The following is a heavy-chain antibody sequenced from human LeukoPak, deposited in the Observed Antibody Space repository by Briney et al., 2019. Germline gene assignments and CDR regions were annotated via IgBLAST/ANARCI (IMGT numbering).Heavy chain of an antibody. D-gene: IGHD3-10*01. Sequence: SETLSLTCAVYGGSFIGYYWSWIRQPPGKGLEWIGEINHFGSTNYNPSLKSRVTISVDTSKNQFSLKLSSVTAADTAVYYCAGNYYGSGSYYSEDRYWGQGTLVTVSS. CDR1: GGSFIGYY. V-gene: IGHV4-34*01. CDR3: AGNYYGSGSYYSEDRY. CDR2: INHFGST. J-gene: IGHJ4*02.